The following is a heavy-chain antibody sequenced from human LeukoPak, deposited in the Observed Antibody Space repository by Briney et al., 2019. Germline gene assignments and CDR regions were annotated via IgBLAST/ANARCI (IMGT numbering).Heavy chain of an antibody. D-gene: IGHD3-9*01. J-gene: IGHJ6*02. CDR3: ARNYDILTGSTYYYYAMDV. CDR1: GYTFTRYY. V-gene: IGHV1-46*01. Sequence: GASVKVSCKASGYTFTRYYIHWVRQAPGQGLEWMGIINPSGGSTNYAQKSQGRVTMTRDTSTSTVYMELSSLRSEDTAVYYCARNYDILTGSTYYYYAMDVWGQGTTVTVSS. CDR2: INPSGGST.